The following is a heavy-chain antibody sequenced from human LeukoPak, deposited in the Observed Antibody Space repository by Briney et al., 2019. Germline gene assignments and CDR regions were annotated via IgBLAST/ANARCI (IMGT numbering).Heavy chain of an antibody. D-gene: IGHD5-24*01. CDR2: INHSIST. CDR1: GGSFSGYY. J-gene: IGHJ4*02. CDR3: ARGRRRLQFGATFDY. V-gene: IGHV4-34*01. Sequence: SETLSLTCAVYGGSFSGYYWSWIRQPPGKGLEWIGEINHSISTNYNPSLKSRVTISVDTSQNQFSLKLSSVTAADTAVYYCARGRRRLQFGATFDYWGQGTLVTVSS.